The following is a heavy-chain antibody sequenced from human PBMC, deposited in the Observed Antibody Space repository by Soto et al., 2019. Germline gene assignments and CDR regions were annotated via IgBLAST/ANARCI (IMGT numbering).Heavy chain of an antibody. Sequence: GGSLRLSCAASGFTFSSYWMHWVRQAPGKGLVWVSRINSDGSSTSYADSVKGRFTISRDNAKNTLYLQMNSLRAEDTAVYYCAREVIAARPAWFDPWGQGTLVTVSS. CDR1: GFTFSSYW. V-gene: IGHV3-74*01. CDR3: AREVIAARPAWFDP. J-gene: IGHJ5*02. D-gene: IGHD6-6*01. CDR2: INSDGSST.